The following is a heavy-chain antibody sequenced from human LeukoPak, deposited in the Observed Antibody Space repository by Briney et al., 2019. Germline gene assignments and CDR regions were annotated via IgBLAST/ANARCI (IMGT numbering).Heavy chain of an antibody. Sequence: GGSLRLSCAASGFTFSSYGMHWVRQAPGKGLEWVAFIRYDGSNKYYADSVKGRFTISRDNSKNTLYLQLKSLRAEDTAAYYCARHYYASQSPFDCWGQGTLVTVSS. CDR1: GFTFSSYG. J-gene: IGHJ4*02. V-gene: IGHV3-30*02. D-gene: IGHD3-10*01. CDR3: ARHYYASQSPFDC. CDR2: IRYDGSNK.